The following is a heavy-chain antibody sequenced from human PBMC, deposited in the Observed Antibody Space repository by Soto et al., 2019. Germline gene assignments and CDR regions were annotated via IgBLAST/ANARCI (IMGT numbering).Heavy chain of an antibody. J-gene: IGHJ4*02. CDR1: GGSISNYY. CDR2: IYYSGST. CDR3: ARRYGPSFDY. D-gene: IGHD4-17*01. V-gene: IGHV4-59*01. Sequence: QVQLQESGPGLVKPSETLSLTCTVSGGSISNYYWSWIRQPPGKGLEWIGYIYYSGSTNYNPSLKSRVTISVDTSKNQFSLRLSSVTAADTAVYYCARRYGPSFDYRGQGTLVTVSS.